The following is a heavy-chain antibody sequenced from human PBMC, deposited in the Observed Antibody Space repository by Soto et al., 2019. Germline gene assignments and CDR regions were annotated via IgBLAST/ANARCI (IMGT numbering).Heavy chain of an antibody. J-gene: IGHJ4*02. D-gene: IGHD3-10*01. CDR3: ARDFSGPMDY. CDR1: GGTFSSYA. Sequence: SVKVSCKASGGTFSSYAISWVRQAPGQGLEWMGGIIPIFGTANYAQKFQGRVTMTRDTSTSTVYMELSSLRSEDTAVYYCARDFSGPMDYWGRGTLVTVS. V-gene: IGHV1-69*05. CDR2: IIPIFGTA.